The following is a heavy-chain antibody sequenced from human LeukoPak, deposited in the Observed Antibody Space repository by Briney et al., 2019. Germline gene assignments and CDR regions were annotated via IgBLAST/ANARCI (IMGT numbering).Heavy chain of an antibody. CDR2: IKSNADGGTP. J-gene: IGHJ4*02. D-gene: IGHD3-16*01. CDR1: GFSFMNAW. Sequence: GGSLRLSCAASGFSFMNAWMIWVRQAPGKGLEWVCRIKSNADGGTPDYAAPARGRFTISRDDSKNTLYLQTNSLKTEDTAVYYCTTFYYEYSPYWGRGTLVTASS. V-gene: IGHV3-15*01. CDR3: TTFYYEYSPY.